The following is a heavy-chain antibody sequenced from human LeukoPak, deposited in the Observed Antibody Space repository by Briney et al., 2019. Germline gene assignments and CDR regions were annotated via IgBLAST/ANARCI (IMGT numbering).Heavy chain of an antibody. CDR1: GFTFSSYA. V-gene: IGHV3-64*01. CDR3: ARDRGSGWYYYFDY. Sequence: GGSLRLSCAASGFTFSSYAMHWVRQAPGKGLEYVSAISSNGGSTYYANSVKGRFTISRDNSKNTLYLQMGSLRAEDMAVYYCARDRGSGWYYYFDYWGQGTLVTVSS. CDR2: ISSNGGST. D-gene: IGHD6-19*01. J-gene: IGHJ4*02.